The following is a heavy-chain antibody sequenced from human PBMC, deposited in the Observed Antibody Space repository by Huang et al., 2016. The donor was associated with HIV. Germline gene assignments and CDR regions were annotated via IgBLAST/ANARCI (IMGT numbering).Heavy chain of an antibody. J-gene: IGHJ1*01. V-gene: IGHV4-34*02. Sequence: QVQLQQWSAGLLKPSETLSLSCAVYGASFSGSYWTWVLQTPGKRLEWIGQITHYASTTYNPSLYIRVAFSVDTSNIQVFLTLTSVTAADTAVYFCAIGTFYYDRSNYTSLGYFDHWGQGSLVTVSP. CDR1: GASFSGSY. D-gene: IGHD3-22*01. CDR2: ITHYAST. CDR3: AIGTFYYDRSNYTSLGYFDH.